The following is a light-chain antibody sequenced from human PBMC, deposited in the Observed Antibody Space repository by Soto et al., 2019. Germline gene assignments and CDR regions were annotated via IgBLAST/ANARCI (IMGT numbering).Light chain of an antibody. CDR1: SSNIGAGYD. Sequence: QSALTQPPSVSGAPGQRVTISCTGSSSNIGAGYDVHWYQQLPGTAPKLLIYGNSNRPSGVPDRFSGSKSGTSASLAITGLQAEDEADYYCQSYDSSLSGTYWVFGGGTKLTVL. J-gene: IGLJ3*02. CDR2: GNS. V-gene: IGLV1-40*01. CDR3: QSYDSSLSGTYWV.